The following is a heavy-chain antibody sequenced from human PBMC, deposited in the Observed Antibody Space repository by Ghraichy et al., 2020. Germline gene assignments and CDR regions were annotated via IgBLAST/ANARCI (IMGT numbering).Heavy chain of an antibody. CDR3: AKDGPNGYCSGGNCYGDAFDF. CDR1: GFSLSTYA. V-gene: IGHV3-23*01. Sequence: GGSLRLSCAASGFSLSTYAMSWVRQAPGKGLEWVSHMTASGTDTYYAASVRGRFSVSRDTSKSTVFLQMNSMRAEDTAVYYCAKDGPNGYCSGGNCYGDAFDFWGQGRMVTVSS. J-gene: IGHJ3*01. CDR2: MTASGTDT. D-gene: IGHD2-15*01.